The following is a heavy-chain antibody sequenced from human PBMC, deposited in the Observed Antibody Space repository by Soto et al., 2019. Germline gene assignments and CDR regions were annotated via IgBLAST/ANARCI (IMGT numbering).Heavy chain of an antibody. J-gene: IGHJ5*02. D-gene: IGHD3-22*01. CDR2: IFPSDSDT. Sequence: PGESLKISCRTSGYRFTSYWIAWVRQMPGKGLEWMGIIFPSDSDTRFSPSFQGQVTISADRSTSTVFLQWASLKASDTAVYFCARKDKSGYFNWFDPWGQGTLVTVSS. CDR3: ARKDKSGYFNWFDP. V-gene: IGHV5-51*01. CDR1: GYRFTSYW.